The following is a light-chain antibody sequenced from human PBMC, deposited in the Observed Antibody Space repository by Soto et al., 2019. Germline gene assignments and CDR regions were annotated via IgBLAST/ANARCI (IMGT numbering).Light chain of an antibody. CDR2: AAS. J-gene: IGKJ1*01. CDR3: QHSYSTPRP. Sequence: DIQMTQSPSSLSASVGDRVTITCRASQSISSYLNWYQQKPGKAPKLLIYAASSLQSGVPSRFSGSGSGTAFPLTISRLQPEDFATYYCQHSYSTPRPFGQGTKVEIK. CDR1: QSISSY. V-gene: IGKV1-39*01.